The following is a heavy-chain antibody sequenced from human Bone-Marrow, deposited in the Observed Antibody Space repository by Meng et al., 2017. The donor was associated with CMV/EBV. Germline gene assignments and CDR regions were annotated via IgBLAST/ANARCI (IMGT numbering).Heavy chain of an antibody. CDR2: IYYSGST. V-gene: IGHV4-59*04. CDR3: ALTAPGEGFDY. D-gene: IGHD3-16*01. J-gene: IGHJ4*02. CDR1: GGSISSYY. Sequence: SETLSLTCTVSGGSISSYYWSWIRQPPGKGLEWIGYIYYSGSTYYNPSLKSRVTISVDTSKNQFSLKLNSVTAADTAVYYCALTAPGEGFDYWGQGTLVTVSS.